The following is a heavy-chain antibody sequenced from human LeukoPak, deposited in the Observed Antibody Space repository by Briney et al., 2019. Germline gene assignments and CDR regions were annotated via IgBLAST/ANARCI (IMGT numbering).Heavy chain of an antibody. D-gene: IGHD3-10*01. V-gene: IGHV3-23*01. J-gene: IGHJ4*02. CDR3: AKHLWRDLVWFGEGYYFGY. Sequence: TGRSLRLSCAASGFPFTNYAMSWVRQAPGKGLECVSVISGDGGSTFYTDSVKGRFTISRDNSKNTLYLQMNSLRAEDTAVYYCAKHLWRDLVWFGEGYYFGYWGQGTLVTVSS. CDR2: ISGDGGST. CDR1: GFPFTNYA.